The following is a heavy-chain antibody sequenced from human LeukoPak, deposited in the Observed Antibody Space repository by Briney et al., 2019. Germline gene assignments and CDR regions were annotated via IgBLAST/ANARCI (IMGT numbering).Heavy chain of an antibody. CDR3: AKIFHTDGYYLGEHLFDA. V-gene: IGHV3-23*01. D-gene: IGHD3-22*01. J-gene: IGHJ5*02. Sequence: PGGSLRLSCAASGFTFNNYAMSWVRQAPGKGSEWLSAISGSGGSTTDADSVKGRFTTSRDNSKSTLYLQMNSLRAEDTAIYYCAKIFHTDGYYLGEHLFDAWGQGTLVTVSS. CDR2: ISGSGGST. CDR1: GFTFNNYA.